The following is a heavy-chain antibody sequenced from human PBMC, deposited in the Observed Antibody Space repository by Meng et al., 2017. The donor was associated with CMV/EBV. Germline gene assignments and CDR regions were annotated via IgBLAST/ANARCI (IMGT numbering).Heavy chain of an antibody. CDR3: ASLVVVITTSWFDP. D-gene: IGHD3-22*01. CDR1: GFTFSSYD. V-gene: IGHV3-30*02. J-gene: IGHJ5*02. CDR2: LGYDGSIK. Sequence: GESLKISCAASGFTFSSYDMHWVRQAPGKGLEWVAFLGYDGSIKYYAESVKGRFTISRDNSKNTLSLQMNSLRAEDTAVYYCASLVVVITTSWFDPWGQGTLVTVSS.